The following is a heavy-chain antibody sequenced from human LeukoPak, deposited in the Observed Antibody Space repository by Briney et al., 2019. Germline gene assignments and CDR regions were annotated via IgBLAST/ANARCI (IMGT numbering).Heavy chain of an antibody. Sequence: GGSLRLSCAASGFTFGRFGMNWVRQAPGKGLEWISYISSSSSAIYYADSVKGRFTISRDNAKNSLYLQMSSLRDEDTAVYYCAQKGGTDHWGQGTLVTVSS. V-gene: IGHV3-48*02. D-gene: IGHD2-15*01. CDR2: ISSSSSAI. CDR1: GFTFGRFG. CDR3: AQKGGTDH. J-gene: IGHJ4*02.